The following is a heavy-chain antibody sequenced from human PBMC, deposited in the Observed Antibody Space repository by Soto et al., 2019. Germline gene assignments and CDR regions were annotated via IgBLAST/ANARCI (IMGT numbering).Heavy chain of an antibody. CDR1: GCTFSSYA. V-gene: IGHV1-69*13. J-gene: IGHJ5*02. CDR2: IIPIFGTA. D-gene: IGHD2-2*01. Sequence: SVKVSCKASGCTFSSYAIRRVRQAPGQGLEWMGGIIPIFGTANYAQKFQGRVTITAAVSTSPAYMELSILRSEDTAVHYCARDPDCSSTSCPAPWGQGTLVTVSS. CDR3: ARDPDCSSTSCPAP.